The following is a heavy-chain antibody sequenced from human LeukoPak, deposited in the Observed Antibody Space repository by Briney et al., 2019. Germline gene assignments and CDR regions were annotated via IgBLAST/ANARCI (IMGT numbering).Heavy chain of an antibody. J-gene: IGHJ3*02. D-gene: IGHD2-2*01. CDR2: IYYNGNT. Sequence: PSETLSLTCTVSGGSINGYYWSWIRQPPGKGLEWIGYIYYNGNTNYNPSLKSRVTFSVDPSKNQFSLKLSSVTAADTAVYYCAREPLGYCSSSSCSDAFDIWGRGTMVTVSS. CDR1: GGSINGYY. CDR3: AREPLGYCSSSSCSDAFDI. V-gene: IGHV4-59*12.